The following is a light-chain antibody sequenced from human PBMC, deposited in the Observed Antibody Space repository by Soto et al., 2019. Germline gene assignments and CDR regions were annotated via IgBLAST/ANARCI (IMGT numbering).Light chain of an antibody. CDR3: KKFSSYQLN. Sequence: VMTHAPATLSVPQVERVILSFLASQSVSSNLVWYQQKPGQANRLLIYDAYSRATGIKDRFSGGGSGTDFTLTIRRMEPEDFAVYYCKKFSSYQLNVGGG. CDR1: QSVSSN. J-gene: IGKJ4*01. CDR2: DAY. V-gene: IGKV3-20*01.